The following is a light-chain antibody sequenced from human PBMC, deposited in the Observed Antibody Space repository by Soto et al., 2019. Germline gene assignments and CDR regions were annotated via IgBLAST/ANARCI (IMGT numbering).Light chain of an antibody. CDR1: ESVSDSQ. CDR2: GVS. Sequence: EIVLAQSPATLSLSPGERATLSCRTSESVSDSQLAWYQQRPGQAPRLLIYGVSSRAAGIADRFSGSGSGTDFTLTISRLEPEDFALYYCQQYGTSRWTFGQGTKGDIK. CDR3: QQYGTSRWT. J-gene: IGKJ1*01. V-gene: IGKV3-20*01.